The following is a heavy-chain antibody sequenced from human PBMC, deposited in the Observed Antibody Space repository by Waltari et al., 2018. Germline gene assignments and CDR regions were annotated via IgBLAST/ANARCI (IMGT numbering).Heavy chain of an antibody. CDR1: GFTVSSKY. D-gene: IGHD6-19*01. CDR3: AREKLLPYSSGWYDY. J-gene: IGHJ4*02. Sequence: EVQLVESGGGLIQPGGSLRLSCAASGFTVSSKYMSWVRQAPGKGLGWVSVIYSGGSTYYADSVKGRFTISRDNAKNTLYLQMNSLRAEDTAVYYCAREKLLPYSSGWYDYWGQGTLVTVSS. V-gene: IGHV3-53*01. CDR2: IYSGGST.